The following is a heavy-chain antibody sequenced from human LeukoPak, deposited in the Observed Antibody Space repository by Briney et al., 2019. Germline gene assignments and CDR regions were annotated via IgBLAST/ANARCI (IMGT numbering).Heavy chain of an antibody. Sequence: PSETLSLTCTVSGGSISSGGYYWSWIRQHPGKGLEWIGYIYYSGSTYYNPSLKSRVTISVDTSKNQFSLKLSSVTAADTAVYYCASGYDFWSGRDYWGQGTLVTVSS. CDR2: IYYSGST. CDR3: ASGYDFWSGRDY. V-gene: IGHV4-31*03. CDR1: GGSISSGGYY. J-gene: IGHJ4*02. D-gene: IGHD3-3*01.